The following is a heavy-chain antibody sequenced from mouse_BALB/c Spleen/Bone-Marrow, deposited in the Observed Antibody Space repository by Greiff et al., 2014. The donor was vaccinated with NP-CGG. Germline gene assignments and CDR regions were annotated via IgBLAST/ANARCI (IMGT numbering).Heavy chain of an antibody. Sequence: QVQLQQSGAELVRPGSSVKISCKASGYEFSSYWMNWVKQRPGQGLEWIGQIYPGDGDTNYNGKFKGKATLTADKSSSTAYIQVSSLTSEDSAVYFCARVYYGNLDYWGQGTSVTVSS. CDR1: GYEFSSYW. V-gene: IGHV1-80*01. CDR2: IYPGDGDT. J-gene: IGHJ4*01. CDR3: ARVYYGNLDY. D-gene: IGHD2-1*01.